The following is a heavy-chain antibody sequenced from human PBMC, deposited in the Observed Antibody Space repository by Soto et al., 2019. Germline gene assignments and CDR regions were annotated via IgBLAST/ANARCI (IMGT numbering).Heavy chain of an antibody. D-gene: IGHD1-1*01. V-gene: IGHV3-74*01. CDR2: INDDGIST. J-gene: IGHJ4*02. Sequence: GGSLRLSCAASGFTFSMYWMHWVRQVPGKGPEWVSRINDDGISTNYADSVKGRFTISRDNAKNTLYLQMNALRVEDTAVYYCTRGPRSTSTGTGAFWGQGTRLTVSS. CDR1: GFTFSMYW. CDR3: TRGPRSTSTGTGAF.